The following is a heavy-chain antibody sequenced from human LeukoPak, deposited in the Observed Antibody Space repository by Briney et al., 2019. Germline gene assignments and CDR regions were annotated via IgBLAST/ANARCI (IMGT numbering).Heavy chain of an antibody. J-gene: IGHJ6*03. CDR3: ANSGGFYYYYYMDV. CDR2: ISGSGDST. Sequence: GGSLRLSCAASGFTFSSYGMHWVRQAPGKGLEWVSDISGSGDSTHYADSVKGRFTISRDNSKNTLYLQMNSLRGEDTAVYYCANSGGFYYYYYMDVWGKGTTVTVSS. V-gene: IGHV3-23*01. CDR1: GFTFSSYG. D-gene: IGHD3-10*01.